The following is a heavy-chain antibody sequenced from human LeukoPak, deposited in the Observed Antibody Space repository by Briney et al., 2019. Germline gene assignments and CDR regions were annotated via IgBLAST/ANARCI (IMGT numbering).Heavy chain of an antibody. Sequence: SETLSLTCTVSGASISSYYWSCIRQPAGKALEWIGRIYTSGSTNYNPSLKSRVTMSVDTSKNQFSLKLSSVTAADTAVYYCARQGENYGFDAFDIWGQGTMVTVSS. CDR2: IYTSGST. J-gene: IGHJ3*02. D-gene: IGHD3-10*01. CDR3: ARQGENYGFDAFDI. V-gene: IGHV4-4*07. CDR1: GASISSYY.